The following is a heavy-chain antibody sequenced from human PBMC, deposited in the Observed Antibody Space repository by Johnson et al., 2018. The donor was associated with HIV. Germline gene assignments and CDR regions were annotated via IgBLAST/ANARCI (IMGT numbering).Heavy chain of an antibody. V-gene: IGHV3-30-3*01. Sequence: QMQLVESGGGVVQPGRSLRLSCAASGFTFRNYGMHWVRQAPGKGLEWVASVSFDESNKYYADSVKGRFTISRDNSKNTLYLQMISLRTEDTAVYYCAREGESLLDAFDIWGQGTMVTVSA. CDR3: AREGESLLDAFDI. CDR2: VSFDESNK. D-gene: IGHD3-16*01. CDR1: GFTFRNYG. J-gene: IGHJ3*02.